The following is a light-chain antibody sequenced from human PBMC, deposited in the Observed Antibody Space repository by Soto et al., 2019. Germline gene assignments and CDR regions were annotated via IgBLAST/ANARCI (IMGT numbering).Light chain of an antibody. CDR3: SSYTSSSTLV. V-gene: IGLV2-14*01. Sequence: QSALTQPASVSGSPGQSITISCTGTSSDVGFYNYVSWYQQHPGKAPKLMIYEVSHWPSGVSNRFSGSKSGNTASLTISGPQAEDEANYYCSSYTSSSTLVFGGGTKLTVL. J-gene: IGLJ2*01. CDR2: EVS. CDR1: SSDVGFYNY.